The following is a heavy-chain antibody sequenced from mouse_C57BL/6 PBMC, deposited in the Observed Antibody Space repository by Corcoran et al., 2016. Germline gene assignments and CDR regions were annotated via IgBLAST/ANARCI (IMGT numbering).Heavy chain of an antibody. CDR3: ARGDGNYDYAMDY. Sequence: DVQLQESGPGLVKPSQSLSLTCSVTGYSITSGYYWNWIRQFPGNKLEWMGYISYDGSNNYNPSLKNRISITRDTSKNQFFLKLNSVTTEDTATYYCARGDGNYDYAMDYWGQGTSVTVSS. D-gene: IGHD2-1*01. V-gene: IGHV3-6*01. CDR2: ISYDGSN. CDR1: GYSITSGYY. J-gene: IGHJ4*01.